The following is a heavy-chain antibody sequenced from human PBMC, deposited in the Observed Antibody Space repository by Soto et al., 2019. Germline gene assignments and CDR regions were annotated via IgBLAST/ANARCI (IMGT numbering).Heavy chain of an antibody. J-gene: IGHJ6*03. CDR3: ARGATVVDYYYMDV. Sequence: ASVKVSCKASGYTFINYYMHWVRQAPGQGLEWMGWINPNSGGTNYAQKFQGWVTMTRDTSISTAYMELSRLRSDDTAVYYCARGATVVDYYYMDVWGKGTTVTVSS. CDR2: INPNSGGT. V-gene: IGHV1-2*04. CDR1: GYTFINYY. D-gene: IGHD4-4*01.